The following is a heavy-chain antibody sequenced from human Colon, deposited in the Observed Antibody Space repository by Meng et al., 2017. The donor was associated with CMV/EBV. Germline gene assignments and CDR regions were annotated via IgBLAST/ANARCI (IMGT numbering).Heavy chain of an antibody. J-gene: IGHJ4*02. D-gene: IGHD3-3*01. Sequence: GESLKISCAATGFGFSKYEMNWLRQAPGKGLEWISYISSSGSSIYSADSVKGRFTISRDNAKSTLYLEMNGLRGEDTAVYYCAREGPQAADFWSYYYKALDDWGQGTMVTVSS. CDR3: AREGPQAADFWSYYYKALDD. V-gene: IGHV3-48*03. CDR2: ISSSGSSI. CDR1: GFGFSKYE.